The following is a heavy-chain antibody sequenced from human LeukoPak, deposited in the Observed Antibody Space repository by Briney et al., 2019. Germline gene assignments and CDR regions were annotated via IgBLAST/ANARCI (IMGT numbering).Heavy chain of an antibody. D-gene: IGHD4-23*01. CDR3: ARDRRVTAYYYGMDV. V-gene: IGHV3-53*01. CDR2: IYSGGST. Sequence: PGGSLRLSCAASGFTVSSNYMSWVRQAPGKGLEWVSVIYSGGSTYYADSVKGRFTISRDNSKNTLYLQMNSLRAEDTAVYYCARDRRVTAYYYGMDVWGQGTTVTVSS. J-gene: IGHJ6*02. CDR1: GFTVSSNY.